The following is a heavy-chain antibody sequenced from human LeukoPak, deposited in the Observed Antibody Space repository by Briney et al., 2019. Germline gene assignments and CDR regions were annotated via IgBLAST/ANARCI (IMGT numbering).Heavy chain of an antibody. CDR1: GFTFSIYA. CDR2: ISSGGRT. J-gene: IGHJ4*02. Sequence: GGSLRLSCAASGFTFSIYAMTWVRHTPGKGLEWVSTISSGGRTYYADSVKGRFTISRDNSKNTLYLHMNSLRAEDTALYYCAKDYSGSWYYFDYWGPGTLVTVSS. V-gene: IGHV3-23*01. D-gene: IGHD6-13*01. CDR3: AKDYSGSWYYFDY.